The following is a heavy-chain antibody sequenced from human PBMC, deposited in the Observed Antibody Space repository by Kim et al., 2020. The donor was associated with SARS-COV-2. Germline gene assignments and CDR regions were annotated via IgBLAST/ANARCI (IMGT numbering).Heavy chain of an antibody. D-gene: IGHD3-10*01. CDR2: IYYSGST. Sequence: SETLSLTCTVSGGSISSGGYYWSWIRQHPGKGLEWIGYIYYSGSTYYNPSLKSRVTISVDTSKNQFSLKLSSVTAADTAVYYCARDEVRGVRGIDYWGQGTLVTVSS. V-gene: IGHV4-31*03. CDR1: GGSISSGGYY. J-gene: IGHJ4*02. CDR3: ARDEVRGVRGIDY.